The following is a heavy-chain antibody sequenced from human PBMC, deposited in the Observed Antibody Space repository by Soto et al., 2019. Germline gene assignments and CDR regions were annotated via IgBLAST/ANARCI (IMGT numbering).Heavy chain of an antibody. D-gene: IGHD2-21*02. CDR1: GGSISSSSYF. V-gene: IGHV4-39*01. Sequence: QLQLQESGPGLVKPSETLSLTCSVSGGSISSSSYFWGWIRQPPGKGLEWIGSIYYSGSTYYNTSLKSRVAVSVDTSKNQFSLKLSSVSAAETAVYYCARHPSDFWFDPWGQGTLVTVSS. J-gene: IGHJ5*02. CDR2: IYYSGST. CDR3: ARHPSDFWFDP.